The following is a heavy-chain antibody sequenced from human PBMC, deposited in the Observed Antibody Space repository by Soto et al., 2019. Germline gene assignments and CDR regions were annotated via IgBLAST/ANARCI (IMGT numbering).Heavy chain of an antibody. J-gene: IGHJ3*02. Sequence: SETLSLTCAVYGGSFSGYYWIWIRQPPGKGLEWIGEINHSGSTNYNPSLKSRVTISVDTSKNQFSLKLSSVTAADTAVYYCARAFTGEVRAFDIWGQGTMVTVSS. V-gene: IGHV4-34*01. CDR3: ARAFTGEVRAFDI. CDR2: INHSGST. CDR1: GGSFSGYY. D-gene: IGHD2-8*02.